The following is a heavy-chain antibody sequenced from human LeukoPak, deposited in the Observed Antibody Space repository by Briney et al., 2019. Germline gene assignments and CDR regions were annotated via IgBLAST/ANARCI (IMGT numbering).Heavy chain of an antibody. Sequence: GGSLRLSCTASGFPLSNYGMHWVRQAPGKGLELVALMWADGSKTSYANSVKGRFTISRDISRNTLYLQMNSLRAEDTAVYYCARDWGPRDYAPDYWGQGTLVTVSS. J-gene: IGHJ4*02. CDR2: MWADGSKT. CDR1: GFPLSNYG. CDR3: ARDWGPRDYAPDY. D-gene: IGHD4-17*01. V-gene: IGHV3-33*01.